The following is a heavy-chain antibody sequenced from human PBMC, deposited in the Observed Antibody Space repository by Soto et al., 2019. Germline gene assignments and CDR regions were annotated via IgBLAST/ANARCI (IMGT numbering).Heavy chain of an antibody. CDR2: IYYSGST. CDR3: AREGGFWSGPNGAFDI. CDR1: GGSISSGGYY. J-gene: IGHJ3*02. Sequence: SETLSLTCTVSGGSISSGGYYWSWIRQHPGKGLEWIGYIYYSGSTYYNPSLKSRVTISVDTSKNQFSLKLSSVTAADTAVYYCAREGGFWSGPNGAFDIWGQGTMVTVSS. V-gene: IGHV4-31*03. D-gene: IGHD3-3*01.